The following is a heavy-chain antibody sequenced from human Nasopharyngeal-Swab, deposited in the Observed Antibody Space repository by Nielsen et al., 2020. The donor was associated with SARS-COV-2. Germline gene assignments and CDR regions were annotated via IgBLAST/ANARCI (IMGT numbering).Heavy chain of an antibody. Sequence: GGSLRLSCAGSGFTFSVYGMNWVRQAPGKGLEWVASITTRGSYTYYADSVQGRFTISRDNAKNAVYLQMNSLRAEDTAVYYCAGGNSADHWGQGTLVTVSS. CDR1: GFTFSVYG. D-gene: IGHD4-23*01. V-gene: IGHV3-21*04. J-gene: IGHJ4*02. CDR3: AGGNSADH. CDR2: ITTRGSYT.